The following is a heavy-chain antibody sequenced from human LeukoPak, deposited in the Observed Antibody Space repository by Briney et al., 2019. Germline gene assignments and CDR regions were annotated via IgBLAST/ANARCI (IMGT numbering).Heavy chain of an antibody. CDR1: GGSISTYY. D-gene: IGHD6-6*01. J-gene: IGHJ6*02. CDR3: ARSYSSSGYYYYGMDL. V-gene: IGHV4-59*01. CDR2: IYYSGNT. Sequence: PSETLSLTCTVCGGSISTYYWSWLRQPPGKGLEWIGYIYYSGNTIYNSSLNSRVTISVDKSKNQFSLKLSSVTAADTAVYYCARSYSSSGYYYYGMDLWGQGTTVTVSS.